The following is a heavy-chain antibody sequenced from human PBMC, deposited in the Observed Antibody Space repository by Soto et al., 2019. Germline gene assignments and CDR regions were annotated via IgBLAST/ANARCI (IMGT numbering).Heavy chain of an antibody. V-gene: IGHV1-69*12. CDR2: IIPMSGAT. Sequence: QVQLVQCGAEEKKPGSSVKVSCKASGGTFSSYALSWVRQAPGQGLEWMGGIIPMSGATNYAQKFQGRVTFTADESTNTAYLELTSLRSEDTAVYYCARGGPENDYWGQGTLVTVSS. D-gene: IGHD1-26*01. CDR1: GGTFSSYA. CDR3: ARGGPENDY. J-gene: IGHJ4*02.